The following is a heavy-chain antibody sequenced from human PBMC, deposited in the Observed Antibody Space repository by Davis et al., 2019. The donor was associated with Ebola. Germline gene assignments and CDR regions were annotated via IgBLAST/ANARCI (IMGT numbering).Heavy chain of an antibody. CDR1: EIPFTTYS. D-gene: IGHD3-16*01. CDR2: ISSHRDYI. V-gene: IGHV3-21*06. Sequence: GESLKISCAGSEIPFTTYSFNWVRQAPGKGLELVSSISSHRDYIYYADSVKGRFTISRDNAKNSIYLHMNSLRDEDTAVYYCARDRPYYDPSAYHPFGAFDVWGLGTMVTVSS. J-gene: IGHJ3*01. CDR3: ARDRPYYDPSAYHPFGAFDV.